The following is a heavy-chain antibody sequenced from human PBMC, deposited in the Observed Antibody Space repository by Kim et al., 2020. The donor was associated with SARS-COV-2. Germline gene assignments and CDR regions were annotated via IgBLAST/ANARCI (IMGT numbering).Heavy chain of an antibody. CDR1: GFTFEDYA. CDR2: ISWNGGVT. J-gene: IGHJ4*02. Sequence: GGSLRLSCAGSGFTFEDYAMYWVRQAPGKGLEWVSFISWNGGVTYYADSVKGRFAVSRDNSNNSLYLQMNSLRPEDTALYFCAKDDSWGQGTLLTVSS. V-gene: IGHV3-43*01. CDR3: AKDDS.